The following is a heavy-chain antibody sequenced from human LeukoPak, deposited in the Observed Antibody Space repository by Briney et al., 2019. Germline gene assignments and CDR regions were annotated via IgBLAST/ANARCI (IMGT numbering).Heavy chain of an antibody. CDR3: ARGYYCGGDCYDY. Sequence: GSLRLSCAASGFTFSSYSMNWVRQAPGKGLEWVSSISSSSYIYYADSVKGRFTISRDNAKNSLYLQMNSLRAEDTAVYYCARGYYCGGDCYDYWGQGTLVTVSS. CDR2: ISSSSYI. V-gene: IGHV3-21*01. D-gene: IGHD2-21*01. J-gene: IGHJ4*02. CDR1: GFTFSSYS.